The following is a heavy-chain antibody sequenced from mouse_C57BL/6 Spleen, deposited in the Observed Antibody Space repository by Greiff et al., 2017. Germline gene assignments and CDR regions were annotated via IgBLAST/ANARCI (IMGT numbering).Heavy chain of an antibody. CDR2: IHPNSGST. Sequence: QVQLQQPGAELVKPGASVKLSCKASGYTFTSYWMHWVKQRPGQGLEWIGMIHPNSGSTNYNEKFKSKATLTVDKSSSTAYMQLSSLTSEDSAVYYCARYYDYADAWFAYWGQGTLVTVSA. J-gene: IGHJ3*01. V-gene: IGHV1-64*01. CDR3: ARYYDYADAWFAY. D-gene: IGHD2-4*01. CDR1: GYTFTSYW.